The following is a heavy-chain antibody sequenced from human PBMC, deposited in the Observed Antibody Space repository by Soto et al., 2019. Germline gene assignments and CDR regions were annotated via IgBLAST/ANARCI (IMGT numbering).Heavy chain of an antibody. CDR2: IIPILGRA. CDR3: AGDSAYSTYALDF. Sequence: QVQLVQSGAEVKKPGSSVKVSCKASGGSVSNYTLSWVRQAPGQGLQWMGRIIPILGRANYAENFQGRLTIIADKSTSTDYMELSSLRSEDTAVYFCAGDSAYSTYALDFWGQGTLVIVSS. D-gene: IGHD4-4*01. J-gene: IGHJ4*02. CDR1: GGSVSNYT. V-gene: IGHV1-69*08.